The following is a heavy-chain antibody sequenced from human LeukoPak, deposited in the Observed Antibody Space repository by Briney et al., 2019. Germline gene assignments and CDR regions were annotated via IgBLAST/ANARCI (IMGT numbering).Heavy chain of an antibody. Sequence: PGGSLRLSCAASGFTFSSYGMHWVRQAPGKGLEWVAVIWYDGSNKYYADSVKGRFTISRDNSKNTPYLQMNSLRAEDTAVYYCARVGSGSIHFDYWGQGTLVTVSS. CDR3: ARVGSGSIHFDY. CDR1: GFTFSSYG. CDR2: IWYDGSNK. J-gene: IGHJ4*02. D-gene: IGHD3-10*01. V-gene: IGHV3-33*01.